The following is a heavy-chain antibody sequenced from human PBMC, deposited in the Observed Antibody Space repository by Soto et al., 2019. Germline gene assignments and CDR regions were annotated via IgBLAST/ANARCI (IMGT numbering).Heavy chain of an antibody. Sequence: LSLTCSVSGVSITGSYWSCIRQPPGTTLEGIGYVYHSGTTTYNPSLKSRVSISDDTSKNQFSLRLTSVIAADTAVYYCARDMPYGAGSVAGCDYWGQGILVTVSS. D-gene: IGHD1-26*01. CDR3: ARDMPYGAGSVAGCDY. V-gene: IGHV4-59*01. J-gene: IGHJ4*02. CDR2: VYHSGTT. CDR1: GVSITGSY.